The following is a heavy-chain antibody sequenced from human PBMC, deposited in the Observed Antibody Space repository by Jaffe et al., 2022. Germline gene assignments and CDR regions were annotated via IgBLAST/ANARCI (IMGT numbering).Heavy chain of an antibody. V-gene: IGHV3-48*03. D-gene: IGHD1-26*01. CDR2: ISNSGGIV. J-gene: IGHJ4*02. Sequence: EVHLVESGGGLVQPGGSLRLSCAASGFTFSSYEMNWVRQTPGKGLEWVSYISNSGGIVYYADSVRGRFTMSRDNAKNSLYLQMNSLRAEDTAVYYCARDMVGDWSWGMELDYWGQGTLVTVSS. CDR3: ARDMVGDWSWGMELDY. CDR1: GFTFSSYE.